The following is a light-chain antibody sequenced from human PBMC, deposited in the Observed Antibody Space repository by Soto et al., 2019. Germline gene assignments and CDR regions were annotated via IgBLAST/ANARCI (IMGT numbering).Light chain of an antibody. J-gene: IGKJ4*01. CDR1: HSVSSSY. CDR2: GAS. Sequence: ESVFSRSRCTVALSPCEGACLYASYSHSVSSSYLAWYQQKPGKAPRLLIYGASTMDSGIPDRFSGSGSGTDFTLTISCLEPEDFAVYYCQQRSNWPLTFGRGTKVDIK. CDR3: QQRSNWPLT. V-gene: IGKV3D-20*02.